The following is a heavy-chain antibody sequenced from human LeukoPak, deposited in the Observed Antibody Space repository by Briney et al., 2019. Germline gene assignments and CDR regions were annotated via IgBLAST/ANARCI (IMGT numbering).Heavy chain of an antibody. Sequence: ASVKVSCKASGYSFSAYYMHWVRQAPGQGLEWMGWINPNNGGTNYAQRFQGRVTMTRDTSISTAYMELSRLRSDDTAVYYCASLYGDYVGSDYWGQGTLVTVSS. D-gene: IGHD4-17*01. J-gene: IGHJ4*02. V-gene: IGHV1-2*02. CDR2: INPNNGGT. CDR1: GYSFSAYY. CDR3: ASLYGDYVGSDY.